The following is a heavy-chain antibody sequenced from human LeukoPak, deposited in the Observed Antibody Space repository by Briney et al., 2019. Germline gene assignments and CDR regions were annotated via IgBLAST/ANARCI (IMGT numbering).Heavy chain of an antibody. CDR3: ARDLENGYIEPDDAFDI. D-gene: IGHD5-24*01. CDR2: IIPIFGTA. J-gene: IGHJ3*02. V-gene: IGHV1-69*01. CDR1: GGTFSSYA. Sequence: ASVKVSCKASGGTFSSYAISWVRQAPGQGLEWMGGIIPIFGTANYAQKFQGRVTITADESTSTAYMELSSLRSEDTAVYYCARDLENGYIEPDDAFDIWGQRTMDTVSS.